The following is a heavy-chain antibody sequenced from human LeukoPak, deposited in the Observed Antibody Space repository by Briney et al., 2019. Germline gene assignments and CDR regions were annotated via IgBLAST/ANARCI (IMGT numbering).Heavy chain of an antibody. J-gene: IGHJ4*02. CDR3: TTDVLRYFDWSYYFDY. CDR1: GFTFSNAW. V-gene: IGHV3-15*01. Sequence: NPGGSLRLSCAASGFTFSNAWMNWVRQAPGKGLEWVGRIKSKTDGGTTDYAANGKGRITISSDDSTNTMYLQMNSLKTEDTAVYYCTTDVLRYFDWSYYFDYWGQGTLVTVSS. CDR2: IKSKTDGGTT. D-gene: IGHD3-9*01.